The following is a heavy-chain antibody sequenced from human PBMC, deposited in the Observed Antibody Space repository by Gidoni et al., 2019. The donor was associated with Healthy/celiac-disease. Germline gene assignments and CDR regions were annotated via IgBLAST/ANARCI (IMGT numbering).Heavy chain of an antibody. CDR3: AKALSGWYLDYFDY. V-gene: IGHV3-9*01. D-gene: IGHD6-19*01. J-gene: IGHJ4*02. CDR2: ISWNSGSI. Sequence: EVQLVESGGGLVQPGRSLRLSCAASGFTFDDYAMHWVRQAPGQGLEWVSGISWNSGSIGYADSVKGRFTISRDNAKNSLYLQMNSLRAEDTALYYCAKALSGWYLDYFDYWGQGTLVTVSS. CDR1: GFTFDDYA.